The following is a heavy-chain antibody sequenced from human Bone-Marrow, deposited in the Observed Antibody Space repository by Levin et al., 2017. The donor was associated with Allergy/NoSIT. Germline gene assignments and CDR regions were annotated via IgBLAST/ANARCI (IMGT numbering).Heavy chain of an antibody. V-gene: IGHV1-24*01. D-gene: IGHD3-22*01. CDR1: GYTLTEFS. CDR2: FDPEDGET. CDR3: ATEPAPGLEKCYDTSGLGD. J-gene: IGHJ4*02. Sequence: ASVKVSCKVSGYTLTEFSMHWVRQAPGQGLEWMGGFDPEDGETIYAQKFQGRVTMTEDTSTDTASMELSSLRSEDTAMYYCATEPAPGLEKCYDTSGLGDWGQGTLVTVSS.